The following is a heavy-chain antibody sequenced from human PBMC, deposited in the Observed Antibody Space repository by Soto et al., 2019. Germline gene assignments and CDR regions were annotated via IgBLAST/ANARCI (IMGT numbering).Heavy chain of an antibody. CDR1: GDSVSSNSAA. Sequence: QSQTLSLTCAISGDSVSSNSAAWNWIRQSPSRGLEWLGRTHYRSKWYNDYAVSVKSRITINPDTSKNQFSLQLNSVTPEDTAVYYCARLQSPGRPSGSFNWFDPWGQGTLVTVSS. CDR2: THYRSKWYN. V-gene: IGHV6-1*01. D-gene: IGHD6-13*01. CDR3: ARLQSPGRPSGSFNWFDP. J-gene: IGHJ5*02.